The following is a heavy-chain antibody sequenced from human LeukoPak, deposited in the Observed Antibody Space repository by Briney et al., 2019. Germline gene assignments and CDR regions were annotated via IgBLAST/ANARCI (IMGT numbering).Heavy chain of an antibody. CDR1: SGSISSGVYY. D-gene: IGHD3-22*01. Sequence: SETLSLTCPVSSGSISSGVYYWSWIRQPPGKGLEWIGYISYSGSTNYNPSLKSRVTISVDTSKNQFSLKLSSVTAADTAVYYCARRGDSRAYAEDYWGQGTLVTVSS. J-gene: IGHJ4*02. V-gene: IGHV4-61*08. CDR3: ARRGDSRAYAEDY. CDR2: ISYSGST.